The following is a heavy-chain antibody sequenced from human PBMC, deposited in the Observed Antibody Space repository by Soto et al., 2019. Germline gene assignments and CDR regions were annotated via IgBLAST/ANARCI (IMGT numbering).Heavy chain of an antibody. CDR2: IYYSGST. V-gene: IGHV4-59*01. CDR3: ASFYGDYGFDY. J-gene: IGHJ4*02. D-gene: IGHD4-17*01. Sequence: SETLSLTCAVYGGSFSGYYCSWIRQPPGKGLEWIGYIYYSGSTNYNPSLKSRVTISVDTSKNQFSLKLSSVTAADTAVYYCASFYGDYGFDYWGQGTLVTVSS. CDR1: GGSFSGYY.